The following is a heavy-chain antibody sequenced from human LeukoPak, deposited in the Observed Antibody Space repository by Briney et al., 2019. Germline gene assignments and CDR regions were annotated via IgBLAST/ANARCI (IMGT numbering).Heavy chain of an antibody. D-gene: IGHD3-22*01. J-gene: IGHJ4*02. CDR3: ANTYYYDSSGARALGH. V-gene: IGHV3-30*02. Sequence: GGSLRLSCAASGFTFSNYGMHWVRQAPGKGLEWAAFIRYDGSKKYYADSVKGRFTISRDNSKNTLYLEMNSLIPEDTAVYYCANTYYYDSSGARALGHWGQGTLVTVSS. CDR1: GFTFSNYG. CDR2: IRYDGSKK.